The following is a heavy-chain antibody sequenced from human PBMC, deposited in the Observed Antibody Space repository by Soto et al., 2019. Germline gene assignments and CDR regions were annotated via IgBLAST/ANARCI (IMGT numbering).Heavy chain of an antibody. CDR1: GYTFTSYG. CDR3: AREPPNWNYVDAFDI. CDR2: ISAYNGNT. J-gene: IGHJ3*02. Sequence: ASVKVSCKASGYTFTSYGISWVRQAPGQGLEWMGWISAYNGNTNYAQKLQGRVTMTTDTSTSTAYMELRSLRSDDTAVYYCAREPPNWNYVDAFDIWGQGTMVTVS. V-gene: IGHV1-18*04. D-gene: IGHD1-7*01.